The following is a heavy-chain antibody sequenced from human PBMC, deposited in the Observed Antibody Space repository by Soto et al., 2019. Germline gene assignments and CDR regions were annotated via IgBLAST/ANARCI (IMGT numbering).Heavy chain of an antibody. CDR2: MNQGGSEI. D-gene: IGHD2-2*01. CDR3: ARDRGYSTFDI. V-gene: IGHV3-7*01. J-gene: IGHJ3*02. Sequence: EVQLVESGGGLVQSGGSLRLSCGASGFSFSSYWMSWVRQAPGKGLEWVANMNQGGSEINYVDSVRGRFTISRDNAKNLLYLQMNSLRVEDTAVHHCARDRGYSTFDIWGQGTMVTVSS. CDR1: GFSFSSYW.